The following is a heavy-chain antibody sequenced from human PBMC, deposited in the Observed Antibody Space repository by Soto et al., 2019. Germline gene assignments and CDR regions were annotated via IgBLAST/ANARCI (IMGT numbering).Heavy chain of an antibody. V-gene: IGHV4-39*01. D-gene: IGHD2-15*01. CDR1: GDSISSNNYY. J-gene: IGHJ4*02. Sequence: QLQLQESGPGLVKPSETLSLTCTVSGDSISSNNYYWGWIRQPPGKGLEWVGSIYYSGSTYYNPSLKSRVTISVDTSKNQFSLKLSSVTAADTAVYFCARSGGTIFYPLLWGLDYWGQGTLVTVSS. CDR2: IYYSGST. CDR3: ARSGGTIFYPLLWGLDY.